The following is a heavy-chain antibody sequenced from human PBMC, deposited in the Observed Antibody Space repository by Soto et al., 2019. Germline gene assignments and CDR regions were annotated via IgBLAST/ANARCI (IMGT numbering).Heavy chain of an antibody. Sequence: QTGGSLRLSCAASGFTFSSYGMHWVRQAPGKGLEWVAIISYDGSNKYYADSVKGRFTISRDNSMNTLYLQMNSLRAEDTAVYCCAKDHSAYGVWGAYFDYWGQGTLVTVSS. V-gene: IGHV3-30*18. CDR2: ISYDGSNK. CDR1: GFTFSSYG. J-gene: IGHJ4*02. CDR3: AKDHSAYGVWGAYFDY. D-gene: IGHD5-12*01.